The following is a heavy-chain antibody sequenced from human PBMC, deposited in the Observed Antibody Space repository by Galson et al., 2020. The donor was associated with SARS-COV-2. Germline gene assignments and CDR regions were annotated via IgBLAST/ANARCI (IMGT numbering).Heavy chain of an antibody. CDR3: ARAGAFDGGNPRFDS. J-gene: IGHJ4*02. D-gene: IGHD2-15*01. Sequence: ASVKVSCKASGYIFTIYSISWVRQAPGQGLEWMGWVSPENGNTKFAQKFQGRVTMTTDTSTSTAYMELKNLRDDHTAVYYCARAGAFDGGNPRFDSCGQGTLVTVSS. CDR1: GYIFTIYS. V-gene: IGHV1-18*04. CDR2: VSPENGNT.